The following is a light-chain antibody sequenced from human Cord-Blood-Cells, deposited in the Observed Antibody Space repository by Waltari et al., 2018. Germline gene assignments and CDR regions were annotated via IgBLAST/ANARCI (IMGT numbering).Light chain of an antibody. J-gene: IGLJ1*01. CDR1: SSDVGSYNL. CDR3: CSYAGSSTFYV. CDR2: EGS. Sequence: QSAVTQPASVSGSPGQSITISCSGTSSDVGSYNLVSWYQQHPGKAPKLMIYEGSKRPSGVPNRFSGSQSCNTASLTISGLQAEYAADYYCCSYAGSSTFYVFGTGTKVTVL. V-gene: IGLV2-23*01.